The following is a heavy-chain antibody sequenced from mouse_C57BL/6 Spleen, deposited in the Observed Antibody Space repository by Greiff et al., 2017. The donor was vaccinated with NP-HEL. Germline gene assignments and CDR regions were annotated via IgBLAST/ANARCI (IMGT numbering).Heavy chain of an antibody. V-gene: IGHV1-80*01. Sequence: QVQLKESGAELVKPGASVKISCKASGYAFSSYWMNWVKQRPGKGLEWIGQIYPGDGDTNYNGKFKGKATLTADKSSSTADMQLSSLTAEDSAVYFCARDGSSVAYWGQGTLVTVSA. CDR1: GYAFSSYW. CDR3: ARDGSSVAY. CDR2: IYPGDGDT. J-gene: IGHJ3*01. D-gene: IGHD1-1*01.